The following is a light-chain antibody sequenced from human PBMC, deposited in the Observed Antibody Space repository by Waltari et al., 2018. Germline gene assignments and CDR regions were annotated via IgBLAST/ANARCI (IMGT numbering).Light chain of an antibody. Sequence: QSALTQPASVSGSPGQSITISCTGTSSDVGNYNLVSWYQQHPGKAPKLMIYEVSQRPQGVPNRFSGSKPGTTASLTISGLQPEDETDYYCCSYAGHSTYVFGTGTKVTVL. CDR1: SSDVGNYNL. J-gene: IGLJ1*01. CDR3: CSYAGHSTYV. V-gene: IGLV2-23*02. CDR2: EVS.